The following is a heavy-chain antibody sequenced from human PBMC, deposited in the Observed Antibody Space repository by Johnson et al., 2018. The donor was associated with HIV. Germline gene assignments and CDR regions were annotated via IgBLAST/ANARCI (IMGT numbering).Heavy chain of an antibody. CDR1: GFTFSNYA. Sequence: VQLVESGGGVVQPGGSLRLSCAASGFTFSNYAMGWVRQAPGKGLEWVSSISGSGGAVYFADSVKGRFTISRDNSKNTMYLQMNSLRAEDTAIYYCAKVGATVITPRGEAFDIWGQGTMVTVSS. CDR2: ISGSGGAV. J-gene: IGHJ3*02. D-gene: IGHD4-23*01. CDR3: AKVGATVITPRGEAFDI. V-gene: IGHV3-23*04.